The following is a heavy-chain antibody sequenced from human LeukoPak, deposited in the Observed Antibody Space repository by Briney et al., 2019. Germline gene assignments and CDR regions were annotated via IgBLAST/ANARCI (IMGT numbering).Heavy chain of an antibody. J-gene: IGHJ5*02. CDR3: ATVNSSPLQGFDP. CDR1: GYTFTSYD. Sequence: ASVKVSCKASGYTFTSYDINWVRQATGQGLEWMGWMNPNSGNTGYAQKFQGRVTITRNTSISTAYMELSSLRSEATAVYYCATVNSSPLQGFDPWGQGTLVTVSS. D-gene: IGHD6-13*01. V-gene: IGHV1-8*03. CDR2: MNPNSGNT.